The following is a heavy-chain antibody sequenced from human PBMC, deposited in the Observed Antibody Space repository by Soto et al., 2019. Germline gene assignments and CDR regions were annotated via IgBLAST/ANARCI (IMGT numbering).Heavy chain of an antibody. J-gene: IGHJ5*02. D-gene: IGHD6-13*01. CDR1: GFTFSNVW. CDR3: ARDHTSPGITGDR. Sequence: GGSLRLSCAASGFTFSNVWLSWVRQAPGKGLQWVASINQDGTEQHYVDSVRGRFTVSRDNVRNSLYLQVNSLRVEDTAVYYCARDHTSPGITGDRWGQGSLVTVS. CDR2: INQDGTEQ. V-gene: IGHV3-7*01.